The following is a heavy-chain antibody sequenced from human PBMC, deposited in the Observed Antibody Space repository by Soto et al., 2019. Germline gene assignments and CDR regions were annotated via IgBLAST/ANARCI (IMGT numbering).Heavy chain of an antibody. V-gene: IGHV1-18*04. CDR3: ARDPPITDSLRGKPLMDV. CDR1: GYSFTTYG. J-gene: IGHJ6*02. D-gene: IGHD1-20*01. Sequence: QLQLVQSGAEVKKPGASVKVSCKASGYSFTTYGVSWLRQAPGEGPEWVGWISAYNGKTNYADKFQDRVTLTTDTATATAHMELRGLTYDDTAVYYCARDPPITDSLRGKPLMDVWGQGTTVTVSS. CDR2: ISAYNGKT.